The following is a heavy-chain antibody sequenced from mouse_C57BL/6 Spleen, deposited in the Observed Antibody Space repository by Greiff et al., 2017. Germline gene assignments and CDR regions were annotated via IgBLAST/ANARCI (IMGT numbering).Heavy chain of an antibody. D-gene: IGHD2-4*01. V-gene: IGHV1-74*01. CDR1: GYTFTSYW. CDR3: AISGVYYDYDPFAY. Sequence: QVQLQQPGAELVKPGASVKVSCKASGYTFTSYWMHWVKQRPGQGLEWIGRIHPSASDTNYNQKFKGKATLTVDKSSSTAYMQLSSLTSEDSAVYYCAISGVYYDYDPFAYWGQGTLVTVSA. CDR2: IHPSASDT. J-gene: IGHJ3*01.